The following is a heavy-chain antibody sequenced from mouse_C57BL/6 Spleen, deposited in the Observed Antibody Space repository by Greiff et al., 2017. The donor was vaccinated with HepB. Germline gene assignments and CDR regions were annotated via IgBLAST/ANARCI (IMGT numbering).Heavy chain of an antibody. Sequence: DLQLQESGPGLVNPSQSLSPTCPFTGYSIPSGYYWNWIRHFPGNKLDGMGYISYDGSNNYNPSLKNRISITRDTSKNQFFLKLNSVTTEDTATYYCARGVYGYAMDYWGQGTSVTVSS. CDR2: ISYDGSN. D-gene: IGHD1-1*02. J-gene: IGHJ4*01. V-gene: IGHV3-6*01. CDR3: ARGVYGYAMDY. CDR1: GYSIPSGYY.